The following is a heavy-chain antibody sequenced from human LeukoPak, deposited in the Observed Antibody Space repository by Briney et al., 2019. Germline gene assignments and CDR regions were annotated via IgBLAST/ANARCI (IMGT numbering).Heavy chain of an antibody. CDR2: INHSGST. CDR1: GGSFSGYY. V-gene: IGHV4-34*01. Sequence: SETLSLTCAVYGGSFSGYYWSWIRQPPGKGLEWIGAINHSGSTNYNPSLRSRVTISVDTSKNQFSLKLSSVTAADTAVYYCARADGYSSSWFDYWGQGTLVTVSS. CDR3: ARADGYSSSWFDY. J-gene: IGHJ4*02. D-gene: IGHD6-13*01.